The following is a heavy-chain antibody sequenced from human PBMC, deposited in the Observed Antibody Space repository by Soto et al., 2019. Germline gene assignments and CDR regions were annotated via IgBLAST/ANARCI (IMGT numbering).Heavy chain of an antibody. J-gene: IGHJ4*02. CDR2: ISPSGTT. CDR1: SGSLSGYY. CDR3: ARAPKVSGSAQPRPDF. Sequence: PSETLSLTCSLYSGSLSGYYWSWIRQPPGKGLEWIGEISPSGTTNYSPSLKSRVSISADTSKTQFPLNRTSLTAADTAVYYFARAPKVSGSAQPRPDFWGQGSLVTVSS. V-gene: IGHV4-34*01. D-gene: IGHD6-6*01.